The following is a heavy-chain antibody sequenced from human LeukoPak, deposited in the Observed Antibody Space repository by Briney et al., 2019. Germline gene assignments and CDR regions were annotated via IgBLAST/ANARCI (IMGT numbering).Heavy chain of an antibody. V-gene: IGHV3-33*01. CDR3: ARDVADAFDI. CDR2: IWYDENNK. D-gene: IGHD2-15*01. CDR1: GFTFSSYG. Sequence: PGRSLRLSCAASGFTFSSYGMHWVRQAPGKGLEWVAVIWYDENNKYYADSLKGRFTIPRDNSKYTLYLQMNSPRAEDTAVYYCARDVADAFDIWGQGTMVTVSS. J-gene: IGHJ3*02.